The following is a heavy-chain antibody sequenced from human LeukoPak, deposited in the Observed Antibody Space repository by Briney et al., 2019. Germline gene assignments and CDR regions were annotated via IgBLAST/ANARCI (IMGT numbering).Heavy chain of an antibody. CDR3: ARDLGIDYGSVDN. J-gene: IGHJ4*02. V-gene: IGHV3-7*01. Sequence: PGGSLRLSCAASGFAFSVYWMSWVRQAPGKGLEWVANIKQDGSEKYYVDSVKGRFTISRDNARNSLYLQMNSLRAEDTAVYYCARDLGIDYGSVDNWGQGTLVTVSS. CDR1: GFAFSVYW. CDR2: IKQDGSEK. D-gene: IGHD3-10*01.